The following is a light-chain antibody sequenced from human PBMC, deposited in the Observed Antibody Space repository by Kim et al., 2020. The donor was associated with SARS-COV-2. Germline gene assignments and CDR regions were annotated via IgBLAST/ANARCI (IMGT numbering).Light chain of an antibody. CDR1: HSVLTT. J-gene: IGKJ2*01. Sequence: LSLSPGPTATRSGRASHSVLTTLAWYQQTPGPAPRLLISGAPTRAIGIPARFSGSGSGTEFIRTISSLQSEDFADYYCQQYNNWPSFGQGTKLEI. V-gene: IGKV3-15*01. CDR2: GAP. CDR3: QQYNNWPS.